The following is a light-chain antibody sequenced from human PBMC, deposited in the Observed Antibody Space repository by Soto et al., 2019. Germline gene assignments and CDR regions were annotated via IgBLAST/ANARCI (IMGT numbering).Light chain of an antibody. CDR1: QSISSR. CDR3: QQSYSIPPWP. CDR2: AAS. J-gene: IGKJ1*01. Sequence: DLQMTQSPSSLSASVGDRVTLTCRASQSISSRLNWYQQKPGKAPKLLIYAASILQSGVPSRFSGSGSGTHFTLTISSLQPEDFATYYCQQSYSIPPWPFGQGTKVEIK. V-gene: IGKV1-39*01.